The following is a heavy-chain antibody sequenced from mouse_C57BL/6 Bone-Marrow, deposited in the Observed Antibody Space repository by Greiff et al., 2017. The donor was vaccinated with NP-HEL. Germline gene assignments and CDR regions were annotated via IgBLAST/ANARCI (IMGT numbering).Heavy chain of an antibody. D-gene: IGHD2-3*01. V-gene: IGHV5-4*03. CDR3: ARVDGYYFAWFAY. J-gene: IGHJ3*01. CDR1: GFTFSSYA. Sequence: EVKLVESGGGLVKPGGSLKLSCAASGFTFSSYAMSWVRQTPEKRLEWVATISDGGSYTYYPDNVKGRFTISRDNAKNNLYLQMSHLKSEDTAMYYCARVDGYYFAWFAYWGQGTLVTVSA. CDR2: ISDGGSYT.